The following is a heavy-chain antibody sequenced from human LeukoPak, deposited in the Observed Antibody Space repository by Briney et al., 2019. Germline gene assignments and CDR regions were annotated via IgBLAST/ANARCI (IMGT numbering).Heavy chain of an antibody. J-gene: IGHJ4*02. CDR2: ISYDGSNK. CDR3: AKETDYRSRFYDYVWGTPLRD. V-gene: IGHV3-30*18. D-gene: IGHD3-16*01. CDR1: GFTFSSYG. Sequence: GGSLRLSCAASGFTFSSYGMPWVRQAPGKGLEWVAVISYDGSNKYYADSVKGRFTISRDNSKNTLYLQMNSLRAEDTAVYYCAKETDYRSRFYDYVWGTPLRDWGQGTLVTVSS.